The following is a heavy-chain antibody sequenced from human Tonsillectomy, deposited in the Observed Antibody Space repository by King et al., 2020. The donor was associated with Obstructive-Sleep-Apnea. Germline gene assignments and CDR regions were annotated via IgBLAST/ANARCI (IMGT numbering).Heavy chain of an antibody. J-gene: IGHJ6*02. Sequence: VQLVESGEGVVQPGRSLRLSCAASGFTFSSYGMHWVRQAPGKGLEWVAVIWYDGSNTYYADSVKGRFTSSRDNSKNTLHLQMNSMRAADTAVSYCAKVWNDDDYYYYGMDDWGRGTTVTVSS. CDR2: IWYDGSNT. D-gene: IGHD1-1*01. CDR1: GFTFSSYG. CDR3: AKVWNDDDYYYYGMDD. V-gene: IGHV3-33*06.